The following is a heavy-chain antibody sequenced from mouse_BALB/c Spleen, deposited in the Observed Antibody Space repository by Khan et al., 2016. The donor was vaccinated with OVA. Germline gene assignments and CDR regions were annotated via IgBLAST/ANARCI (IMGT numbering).Heavy chain of an antibody. Sequence: QVQLKESGPGLVAPSQSLSITCTVSGFSLITYGVHWVRQSPGKGLEWLGVIWAGGSTNYNSALMSRLSIPKDNSKSQVFLKMTSLQTDDTAMYYCARETAYYGDYEAMDYWGQGTSVTVSS. CDR2: IWAGGST. CDR3: ARETAYYGDYEAMDY. J-gene: IGHJ4*01. V-gene: IGHV2-9*02. D-gene: IGHD2-13*01. CDR1: GFSLITYG.